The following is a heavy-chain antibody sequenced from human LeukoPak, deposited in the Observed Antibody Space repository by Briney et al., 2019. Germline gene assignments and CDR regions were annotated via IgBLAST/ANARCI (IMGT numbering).Heavy chain of an antibody. CDR2: INHSGST. J-gene: IGHJ4*02. V-gene: IGHV4-34*01. CDR1: GGSFSGYY. CDR3: ARGWYEDY. Sequence: SETLSLTCAVYGGSFSGYYWSWIRQPPGKGLEWIGEINHSGSTSYNPSLKSRVTISVDTSKNQFSLKLSPVTAADTAVYYCARGWYEDYWGQGTLVTVSS. D-gene: IGHD1-14*01.